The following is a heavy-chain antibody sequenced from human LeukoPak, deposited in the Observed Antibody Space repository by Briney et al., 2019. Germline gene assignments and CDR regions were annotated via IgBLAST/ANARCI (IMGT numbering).Heavy chain of an antibody. V-gene: IGHV1-24*01. Sequence: ASVTVSCTVSGYTLTELSMHWVRQAPGKGLEWMGGFDPEDGETIYAQKFQGRVTMTEDTSTDTAYTELSSLRSEDTAVYYCATEVITFGGVIADDYWGQGTLVTVSS. J-gene: IGHJ4*02. CDR3: ATEVITFGGVIADDY. D-gene: IGHD3-16*02. CDR2: FDPEDGET. CDR1: GYTLTELS.